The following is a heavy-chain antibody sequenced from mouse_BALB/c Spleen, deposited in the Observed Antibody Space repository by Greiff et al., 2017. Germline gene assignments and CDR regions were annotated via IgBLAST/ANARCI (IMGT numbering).Heavy chain of an antibody. D-gene: IGHD1-1*01. J-gene: IGHJ1*01. CDR3: ARSTNWYFDV. V-gene: IGHV5-9-3*01. Sequence: EVKLVESGGGLVKPGGSLKLSCAASGFTFSSYAMSWVRQTPEKRLEWVATISSGGSYTYYPDSVKGRFTISRDNAKNTLYLQMSSLRSEDTAMYYCARSTNWYFDVWGAGTTVTVSS. CDR2: ISSGGSYT. CDR1: GFTFSSYA.